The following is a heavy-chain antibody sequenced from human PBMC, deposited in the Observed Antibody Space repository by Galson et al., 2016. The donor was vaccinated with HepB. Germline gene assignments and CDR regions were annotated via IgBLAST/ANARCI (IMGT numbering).Heavy chain of an antibody. CDR2: ISFDGSNK. CDR1: GFTFSDWD. V-gene: IGHV3-30-3*01. J-gene: IGHJ4*02. Sequence: SLRLSCAASGFTFSDWDFHWVRQAPGKGLEWVAVISFDGSNKYYADSVKGRFTISRGNSKNTLYLQMNSLRAEDTAVYYCARAPLEMATIHRGYFAYWGQGTLVTVSS. D-gene: IGHD5-24*01. CDR3: ARAPLEMATIHRGYFAY.